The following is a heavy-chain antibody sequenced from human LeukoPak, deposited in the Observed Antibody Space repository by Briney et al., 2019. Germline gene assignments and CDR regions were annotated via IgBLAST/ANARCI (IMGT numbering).Heavy chain of an antibody. CDR2: IKQDGSEK. V-gene: IGHV3-7*01. Sequence: GGSLRLSCAASGFIFSSNWMSWVRQAPGKGLEWVANIKQDGSEKYYVDSVKGRFTISRDNAMNSLYLQMNSLRVKDTAVYYCARGGSLEDYWGQGTLVTVSS. CDR1: GFIFSSNW. J-gene: IGHJ4*02. CDR3: ARGGSLEDY. D-gene: IGHD3-3*01.